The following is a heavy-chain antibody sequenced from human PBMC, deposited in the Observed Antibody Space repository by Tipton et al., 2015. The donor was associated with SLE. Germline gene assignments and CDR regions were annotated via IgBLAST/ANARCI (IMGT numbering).Heavy chain of an antibody. V-gene: IGHV4-34*01. J-gene: IGHJ4*02. CDR3: ARGVLQPLNY. D-gene: IGHD2/OR15-2a*01. Sequence: TLSLTCAVSDDSIYSDDYSWSWIRQPPGKGLEWIGEINHSGSTNHNPSLKSRVTISVDTSKNQFSLKLSSVTAADTAVYYCARGVLQPLNYWGQGTLVTVSS. CDR2: INHSGST. CDR1: DDSIYSDDYS.